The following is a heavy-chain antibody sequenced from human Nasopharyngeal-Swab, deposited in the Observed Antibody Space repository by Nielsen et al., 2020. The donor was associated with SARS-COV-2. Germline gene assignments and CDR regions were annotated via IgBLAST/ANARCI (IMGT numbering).Heavy chain of an antibody. CDR2: TYYRSKWYN. D-gene: IGHD5-12*01. CDR1: GDRVSSNISS. Sequence: SQTLSLTSAISGDRVSSNISSWNWIRQSPSRGLEWLGRTYYRSKWYNHYAVSVKSRITINPDTSKNQFSLQLNSVTPEDTAVYYCARSGRRFDYWGQGTLVTVSS. J-gene: IGHJ4*02. CDR3: ARSGRRFDY. V-gene: IGHV6-1*01.